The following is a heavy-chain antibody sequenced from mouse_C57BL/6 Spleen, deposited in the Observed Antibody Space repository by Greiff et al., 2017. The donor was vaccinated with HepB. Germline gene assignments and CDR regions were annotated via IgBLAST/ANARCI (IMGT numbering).Heavy chain of an antibody. CDR3: AKVIYYDYDGYAMDY. J-gene: IGHJ4*01. CDR2: INPNNGGT. D-gene: IGHD2-4*01. CDR1: GYTFTDYN. V-gene: IGHV1-18*01. Sequence: VQLKESGPELVKPGASVKIPCKASGYTFTDYNMDWVKQSHGKSLEWIGDINPNNGGTIYNQKFKGKATLTVDKSSSTAYMELRSLTSEDTAVYYCAKVIYYDYDGYAMDYWGQGTSVTVSS.